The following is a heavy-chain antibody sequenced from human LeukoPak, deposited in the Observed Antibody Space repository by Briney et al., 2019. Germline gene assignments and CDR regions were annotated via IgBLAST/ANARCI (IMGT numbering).Heavy chain of an antibody. J-gene: IGHJ6*03. D-gene: IGHD2-8*01. CDR2: IYTSGST. Sequence: SETLSLTCTVSGGSISSYYWSWIRQPPGKGLEWIGYIYTSGSTNYNPSLKSRVTISVDTSKNQFSLKLSSVTAADTAVYYCARRREMGYYYYMDVWGKGTTVTVSS. CDR1: GGSISSYY. CDR3: ARRREMGYYYYMDV. V-gene: IGHV4-4*09.